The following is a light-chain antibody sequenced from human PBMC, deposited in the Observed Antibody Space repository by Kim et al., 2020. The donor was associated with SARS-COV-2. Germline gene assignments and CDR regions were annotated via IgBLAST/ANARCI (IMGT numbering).Light chain of an antibody. CDR3: SSYAGSNKGV. V-gene: IGLV2-8*01. CDR1: SSDVGGYNY. Sequence: GQSVTISCTGTSSDVGGYNYVSWYQRHPGKAPQVMIYEVSERPAGVPDRFCGSKSGNTASLTVSGLQAEDEADYYCSSYAGSNKGVFGGGTQLTVL. J-gene: IGLJ2*01. CDR2: EVS.